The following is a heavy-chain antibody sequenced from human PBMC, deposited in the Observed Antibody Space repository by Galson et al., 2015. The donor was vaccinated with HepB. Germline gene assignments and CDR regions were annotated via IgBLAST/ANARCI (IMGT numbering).Heavy chain of an antibody. J-gene: IGHJ4*02. D-gene: IGHD2-2*02. Sequence: SLRLSCAASGFTFSNYAMTWVRQAPGKGLEWVSVICGSGGSTYYADSVKGRFTISRDESKNTLYLQMNSLRADDTAVYYCAKQTSTSCYTASVSWGQGTLVTVSS. CDR2: ICGSGGST. CDR3: AKQTSTSCYTASVS. CDR1: GFTFSNYA. V-gene: IGHV3-23*01.